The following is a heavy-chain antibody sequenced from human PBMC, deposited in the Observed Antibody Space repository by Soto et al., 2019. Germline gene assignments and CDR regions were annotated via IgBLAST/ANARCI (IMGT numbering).Heavy chain of an antibody. CDR1: GFPFSDFY. CDR2: ISGRGGTM. CDR3: ARTTWELGVRFDY. J-gene: IGHJ4*02. Sequence: LRLSCAASGFPFSDFYMTWIRRAPGRGLQCLSYISGRGGTMYYADSVKGRFTISRDNAKNSLDLQMDGLRGDDTGVYYCARTTWELGVRFDYWGQGALVTVSS. D-gene: IGHD1-26*01. V-gene: IGHV3-11*01.